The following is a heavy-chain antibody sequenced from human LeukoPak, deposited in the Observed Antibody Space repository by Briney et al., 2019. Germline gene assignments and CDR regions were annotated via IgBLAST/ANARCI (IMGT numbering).Heavy chain of an antibody. CDR1: GYTFTGYD. CDR3: ARRALGGYYYYYMDV. CDR2: MNPNSGNT. J-gene: IGHJ6*03. V-gene: IGHV1-8*03. D-gene: IGHD3-16*01. Sequence: ASVKVSCKASGYTFTGYDINWVRQATGQGLEWMGWMNPNSGNTGYAQKFQGRVTITRNTSISTAYMELSSLRSEDTAVYYCARRALGGYYYYYMDVWGKGTTVTVSS.